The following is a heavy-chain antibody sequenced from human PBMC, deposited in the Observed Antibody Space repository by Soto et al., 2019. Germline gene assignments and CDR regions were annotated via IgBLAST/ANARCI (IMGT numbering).Heavy chain of an antibody. CDR2: ISYDGSNK. J-gene: IGHJ6*02. CDR1: GITFSSYA. CDR3: ARVREVSGYNWNRRYYYYGMDV. V-gene: IGHV3-30-3*01. D-gene: IGHD1-20*01. Sequence: VQLVESGGGLVQPGGSLRLSCAASGITFSSYAMHWVRQAPGKGLEWVAVISYDGSNKYYADSVKGRFTISRDNSKNTLYLQMNSLRAEDTAVYYCARVREVSGYNWNRRYYYYGMDVWGQGTTVTVSS.